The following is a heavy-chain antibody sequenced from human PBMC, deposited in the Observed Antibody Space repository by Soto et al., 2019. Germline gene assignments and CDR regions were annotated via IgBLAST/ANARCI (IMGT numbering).Heavy chain of an antibody. CDR2: IYSGGST. Sequence: LRLSCAASGFTVSSNYMSWVRQAPGKGLEWVSVIYSGGSTYYADSVKGRFTISRDNSKNTLYLQMNSLRAEDTAVYYCARDHDSSPGAFDIWGQGTMVTVS. V-gene: IGHV3-53*01. D-gene: IGHD3-22*01. J-gene: IGHJ3*02. CDR3: ARDHDSSPGAFDI. CDR1: GFTVSSNY.